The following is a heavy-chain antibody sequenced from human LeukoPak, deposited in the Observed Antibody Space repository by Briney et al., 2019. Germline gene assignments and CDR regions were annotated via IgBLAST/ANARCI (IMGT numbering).Heavy chain of an antibody. J-gene: IGHJ4*02. CDR1: GFTFSSYE. D-gene: IGHD2-2*01. Sequence: PGGSLRLSCAVSGFTFSSYEMNWVRQAPGKGLEWLSYITSSGSTIYYADSVKGRFTISRDNAKNSLYLQMNSLRAEDTAIYYCARDRGYCSSTSCAYYFDYWGQGTLVTVSS. CDR2: ITSSGSTI. CDR3: ARDRGYCSSTSCAYYFDY. V-gene: IGHV3-48*03.